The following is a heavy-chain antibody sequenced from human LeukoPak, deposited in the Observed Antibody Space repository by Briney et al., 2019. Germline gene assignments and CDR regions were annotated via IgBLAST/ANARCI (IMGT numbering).Heavy chain of an antibody. CDR1: GFSFSNYW. D-gene: IGHD3-22*01. CDR3: ARDRRNNYYDSSGYDY. V-gene: IGHV3-7*01. J-gene: IGHJ4*02. CDR2: VKQDGSEQ. Sequence: GGSLRLSCVGSGFSFSNYWMSWVRQAPGKGLEWVANVKQDGSEQYYVDSVKGRFTISRDNAKNSLYLQMNSLRDEDTAVYYCARDRRNNYYDSSGYDYWGQGTLVTVSS.